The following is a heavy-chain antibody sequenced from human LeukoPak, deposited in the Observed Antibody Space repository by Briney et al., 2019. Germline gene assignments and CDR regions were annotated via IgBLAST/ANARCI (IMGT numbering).Heavy chain of an antibody. J-gene: IGHJ4*02. D-gene: IGHD6-19*01. CDR2: ISGSGGST. Sequence: GGSLRLSCAASGFTFSSYAMSWVRQAPGKGLEWVSVISGSGGSTYSAESVKGRFTISRDNSKNTLYLQMNSLRVEDTAIYYCAKGPRASGWTYFDYWGQGTLVTVSS. V-gene: IGHV3-23*01. CDR1: GFTFSSYA. CDR3: AKGPRASGWTYFDY.